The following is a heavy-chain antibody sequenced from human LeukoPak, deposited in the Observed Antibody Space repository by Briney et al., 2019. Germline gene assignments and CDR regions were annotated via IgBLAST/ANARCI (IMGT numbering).Heavy chain of an antibody. CDR3: AKASDFDSSGFPIDVFDF. CDR2: ISGAGGTT. V-gene: IGHV3-23*01. D-gene: IGHD3-22*01. J-gene: IGHJ4*02. CDR1: GFTFSTFD. Sequence: GGSLRLSCAASGFTFSTFDMSWVRQAPGKGLQWVSTISGAGGTTLFADSVKGRFSISRDNSNNNVFLQMNSLRVEGTAVYYCAKASDFDSSGFPIDVFDFWGQGLLVSVAS.